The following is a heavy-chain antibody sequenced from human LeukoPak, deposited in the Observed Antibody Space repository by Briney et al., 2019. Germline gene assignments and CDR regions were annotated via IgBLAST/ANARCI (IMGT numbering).Heavy chain of an antibody. CDR2: IYHSGST. CDR1: GGSISSSNW. J-gene: IGHJ4*02. CDR3: ARVSGWYRPFDY. D-gene: IGHD6-19*01. V-gene: IGHV4-4*02. Sequence: SETLSLTCAVSGGSISSSNWWSWVRQPPGKGLEWIGEIYHSGSTNYNPSLKSRVTISVDTSKNQFSLKLSSVTAADTAVYYCARVSGWYRPFDYWGQGTLVTVSS.